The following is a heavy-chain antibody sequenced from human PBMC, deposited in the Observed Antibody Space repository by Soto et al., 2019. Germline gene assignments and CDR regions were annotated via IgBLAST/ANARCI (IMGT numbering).Heavy chain of an antibody. J-gene: IGHJ6*02. V-gene: IGHV3-30*18. D-gene: IGHD7-27*01. CDR1: GFTFSNYD. CDR2: ISYDGSKK. Sequence: PGGSLRLSCASSGFTFSNYDIHWVRQAPGKGLEWVAVISYDGSKKYYADSVKGRFTISRDDSKDTPYLQMNSLRTEDTAVYYCAKNWDGLDVWGQGTTVTVSS. CDR3: AKNWDGLDV.